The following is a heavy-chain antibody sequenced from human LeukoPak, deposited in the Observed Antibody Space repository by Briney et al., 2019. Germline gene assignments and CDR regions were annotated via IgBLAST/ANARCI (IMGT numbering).Heavy chain of an antibody. CDR2: MSTNGRYI. V-gene: IGHV3-21*01. CDR1: GFSFTTYT. D-gene: IGHD3-10*01. Sequence: GGCLRLSCEASGFSFTTYTMNWVRQAPGKGLEWVSSMSTNGRYIYYADSVKGRFTISRDNAKNSLYLQMNSLRAEDTALYYCAREDSEAFDIWGQGTRVTVSS. CDR3: AREDSEAFDI. J-gene: IGHJ3*02.